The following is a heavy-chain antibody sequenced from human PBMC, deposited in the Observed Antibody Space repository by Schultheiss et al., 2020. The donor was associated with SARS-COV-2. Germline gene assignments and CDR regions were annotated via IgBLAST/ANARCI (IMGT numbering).Heavy chain of an antibody. Sequence: SETLSLTCTVSGGSVSSGSYYWSWIRRPPGKGLEWIGYIYYSGSTTYNPSLKSRVTISVDTSKNQFSLKLSSVTAADTAVYYCARDKGPIVDTGFDYWGQGTLVTVSS. CDR1: GGSVSSGSYY. J-gene: IGHJ4*02. V-gene: IGHV4-61*01. D-gene: IGHD5-12*01. CDR2: IYYSGST. CDR3: ARDKGPIVDTGFDY.